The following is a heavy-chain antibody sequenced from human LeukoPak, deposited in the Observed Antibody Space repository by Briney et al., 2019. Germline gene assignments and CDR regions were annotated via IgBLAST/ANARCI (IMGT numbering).Heavy chain of an antibody. D-gene: IGHD6-6*01. CDR1: GGSISSSSYY. J-gene: IGHJ3*02. V-gene: IGHV4-39*01. CDR3: ARPLLYSSSPSAGAFDI. Sequence: SETLSLTCTVSGGSISSSSYYWGWIRQPPGKGLEWIGSIYYSGSTYYNPSLKSRVTISVDTSKNQFSLKLSSVTAADTAVYYCARPLLYSSSPSAGAFDIWGQGTMVTVSS. CDR2: IYYSGST.